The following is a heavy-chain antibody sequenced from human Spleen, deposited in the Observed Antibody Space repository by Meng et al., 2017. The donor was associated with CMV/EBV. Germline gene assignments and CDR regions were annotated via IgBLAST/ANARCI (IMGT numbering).Heavy chain of an antibody. CDR3: ARVGLRCSSTSCYRWAYDY. CDR2: ISSTSTYI. J-gene: IGHJ4*02. Sequence: GGSLRLSCAASGFTLMTYTMDWVRQAPGKGLEWVSSISSTSTYIYYRDSVKGRFTISRDNARDSLYLQMNSLRAEDTAVYYCARVGLRCSSTSCYRWAYDYWGQGTLVTVSS. D-gene: IGHD2-2*02. CDR1: GFTLMTYT. V-gene: IGHV3-21*01.